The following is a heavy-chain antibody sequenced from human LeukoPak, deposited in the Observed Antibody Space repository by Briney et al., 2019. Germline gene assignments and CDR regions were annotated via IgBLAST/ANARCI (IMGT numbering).Heavy chain of an antibody. CDR1: NASVNSYL. CDR2: IYTTGTT. V-gene: IGHV4-4*07. CDR3: GRQGYTAAYHFFDY. Sequence: SETLSLTCTVSNASVNSYLWGWVPQPAGKGLEWLGRIYTTGTTYYNPSLKSRLTLSIETSKSQFSLTLRSATAADTAVYFCGRQGYTAAYHFFDYWSLGTLVTVSS. J-gene: IGHJ4*02. D-gene: IGHD6-25*01.